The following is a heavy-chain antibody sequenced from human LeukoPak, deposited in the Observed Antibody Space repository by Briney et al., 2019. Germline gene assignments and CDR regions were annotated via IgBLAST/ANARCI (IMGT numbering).Heavy chain of an antibody. D-gene: IGHD3/OR15-3a*01. CDR2: ITPILGLR. V-gene: IGHV1-69*04. CDR1: GGPFSSHA. J-gene: IGHJ4*02. CDR3: ARGRGSRTGFNGDYLDY. Sequence: ASVKVSCKTSGGPFSSHAINWVRQAPGQGLEWVGRITPILGLRNYAQKFQGRVTITADKSTTTVSMDLTSLTSEDTAVYFCARGRGSRTGFNGDYLDYWAQGTLVTVTS.